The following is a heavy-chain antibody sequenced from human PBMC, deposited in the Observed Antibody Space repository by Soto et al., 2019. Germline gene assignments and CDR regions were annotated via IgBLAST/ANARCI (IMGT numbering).Heavy chain of an antibody. CDR3: AKVDAVHLYEISSYRHLHDV. D-gene: IGHD2-8*01. V-gene: IGHV3-23*01. CDR1: GVSFNIYA. CDR2: ISGSGSST. Sequence: GGSLKLSCAASGVSFNIYAMNWVRQAPGKGLEWVAVISGSGSSTKYADSVKGRFTISRDNSKKTVYLQMNGLRAEDTAVYYCAKVDAVHLYEISSYRHLHDVWGQRTSVSGSS. J-gene: IGHJ6*02.